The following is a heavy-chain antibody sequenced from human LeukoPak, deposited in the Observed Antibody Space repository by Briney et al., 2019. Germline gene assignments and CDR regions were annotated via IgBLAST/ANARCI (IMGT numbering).Heavy chain of an antibody. CDR3: AKGGQWLVLWFDP. CDR1: GFTFDDYA. Sequence: GGSLRLSCAASGFTFDDYAMHWVRQAPGKGLEWVSGISWNSGSIGYADSVKGRCTISRDNAKNSLYLQMNSLRAEDTALYYCAKGGQWLVLWFDPWGQGTLVTVSS. D-gene: IGHD6-19*01. J-gene: IGHJ5*02. CDR2: ISWNSGSI. V-gene: IGHV3-9*01.